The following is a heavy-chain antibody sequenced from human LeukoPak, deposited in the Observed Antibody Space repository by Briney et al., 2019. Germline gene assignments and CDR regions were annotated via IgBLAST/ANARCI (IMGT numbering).Heavy chain of an antibody. CDR2: INSNGGRT. CDR1: GFTFSSYG. D-gene: IGHD3-22*01. CDR3: VKDLYYDNSGYYSGAFDY. Sequence: PGGSLRLSCAASGFTFSSYGMHWVRQAPGKGLEYVSAINSNGGRTYYADSVKGRFTISRDNSKNTLFLQMSSLRVEDTAVYYCVKDLYYDNSGYYSGAFDYWGQGTLVIVSS. V-gene: IGHV3-64D*06. J-gene: IGHJ4*02.